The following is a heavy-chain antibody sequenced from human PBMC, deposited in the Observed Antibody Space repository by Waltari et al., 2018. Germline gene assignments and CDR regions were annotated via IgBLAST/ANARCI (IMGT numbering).Heavy chain of an antibody. V-gene: IGHV3-7*01. D-gene: IGHD4-17*01. J-gene: IGHJ4*02. Sequence: EVQLVESGGGFVQPGGSLRLSCAASGVTFSSYWMCWVRQAPGKGLEWVANIKQDGSEKNYVDSVNGRFTISRDNAKNSLYLQMNSLRAEDTAVYYCARDRVTVTTDWGQGTLVTVSS. CDR2: IKQDGSEK. CDR1: GVTFSSYW. CDR3: ARDRVTVTTD.